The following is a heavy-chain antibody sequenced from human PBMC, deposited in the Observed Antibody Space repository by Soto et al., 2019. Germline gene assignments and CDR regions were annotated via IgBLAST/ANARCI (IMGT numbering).Heavy chain of an antibody. J-gene: IGHJ6*02. CDR3: AGGESKYYYDRSGYYLDYYYYYGMGV. V-gene: IGHV3-21*01. D-gene: IGHD3-22*01. Sequence: KPGGSLRLSCAASGFTFSSYSMNWVRQAPGKGLEWVSSISSSSSYIYYADSVKGRFTISRDNAKNSLYLQMNSLRAEDTAVYYCAGGESKYYYDRSGYYLDYYYYYGMGVWGQGTTVTVSS. CDR2: ISSSSSYI. CDR1: GFTFSSYS.